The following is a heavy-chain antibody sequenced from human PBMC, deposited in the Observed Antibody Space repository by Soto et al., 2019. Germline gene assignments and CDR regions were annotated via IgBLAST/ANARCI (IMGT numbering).Heavy chain of an antibody. V-gene: IGHV3-21*01. CDR3: ARVDGYTYPNDY. Sequence: PGGSLRLSCAASGFTFSTYSMIWVRQAPGKGLEWVSSITSGSDYIYYADSLRGRFTISRDNAKNSLYLQMNSLRAEDTAVYYCARVDGYTYPNDYWGQGTLVTVSS. CDR1: GFTFSTYS. D-gene: IGHD5-12*01. CDR2: ITSGSDYI. J-gene: IGHJ4*02.